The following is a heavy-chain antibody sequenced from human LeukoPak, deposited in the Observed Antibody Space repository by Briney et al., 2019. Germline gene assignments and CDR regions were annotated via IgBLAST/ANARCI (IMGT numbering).Heavy chain of an antibody. D-gene: IGHD1-26*01. Sequence: ERSLRLSCAASGFTFSSYAMHWVRQAPGKGLEWVAVISYDGSNKYYADSVKGRFTISRDNSKNTLYLQMNSLRAEDTAVYYCARGGVGATSYFDYWGQGTLVTVSS. CDR1: GFTFSSYA. V-gene: IGHV3-30-3*01. J-gene: IGHJ4*02. CDR2: ISYDGSNK. CDR3: ARGGVGATSYFDY.